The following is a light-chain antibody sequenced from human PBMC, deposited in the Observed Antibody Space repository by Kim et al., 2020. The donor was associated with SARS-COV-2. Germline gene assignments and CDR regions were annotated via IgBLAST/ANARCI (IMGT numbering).Light chain of an antibody. Sequence: SSELTQDPAVSVALGQTVRITCQGDSLRTYYATWYQQKPGQAPILVIYGKNNRPSGIPDRFSGFSSGNTASLTIPGTQAGDEADYYCNSRDSTDNVVFGG. CDR1: SLRTYY. V-gene: IGLV3-19*01. CDR2: GKN. CDR3: NSRDSTDNVV. J-gene: IGLJ2*01.